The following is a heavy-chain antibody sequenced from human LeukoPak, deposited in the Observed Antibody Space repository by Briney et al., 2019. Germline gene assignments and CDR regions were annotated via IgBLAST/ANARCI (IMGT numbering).Heavy chain of an antibody. CDR1: GFTFSSYS. CDR2: TRNKANSYTT. J-gene: IGHJ4*02. D-gene: IGHD1-26*01. Sequence: PGGSLRLSCAASGFTFSSYSMNWVRQAPGKGLEWVGRTRNKANSYTTEYAASVKGRFTISRDDSKNSLYLQMNSLKTEDTAVYYCARVLVGATTGAIDYWGQGTLVTVSS. V-gene: IGHV3-72*01. CDR3: ARVLVGATTGAIDY.